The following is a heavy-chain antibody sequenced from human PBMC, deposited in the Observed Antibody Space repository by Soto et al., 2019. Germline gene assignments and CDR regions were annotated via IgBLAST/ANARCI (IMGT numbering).Heavy chain of an antibody. D-gene: IGHD3-3*01. J-gene: IGHJ6*02. CDR1: GFTFSSYG. Sequence: PGGSLRLSCAASGFTFSSYGMHWVRQAPGKGLEWVAVISYDGSNKYYADSVKGRFTISRDNSKNTLYLQMNSLRAEDTAVYYCAGEAVTIFGVVIMNYYGMDVWGQGTTVTVSS. CDR2: ISYDGSNK. CDR3: AGEAVTIFGVVIMNYYGMDV. V-gene: IGHV3-30*03.